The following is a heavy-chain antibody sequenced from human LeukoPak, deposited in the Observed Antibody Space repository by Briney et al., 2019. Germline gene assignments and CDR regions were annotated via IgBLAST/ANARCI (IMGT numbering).Heavy chain of an antibody. Sequence: GGSLRLSCATSGFTFSTSWMHWVRQAPGKGLVWVSRISSDGSTTTYADSVKGRFTISRDNAKNTLYPQMNSLRVEDTAVYYCVRVRSSSWYDYWGQGALVTVSS. CDR1: GFTFSTSW. CDR2: ISSDGSTT. CDR3: VRVRSSSWYDY. V-gene: IGHV3-74*01. D-gene: IGHD6-13*01. J-gene: IGHJ4*02.